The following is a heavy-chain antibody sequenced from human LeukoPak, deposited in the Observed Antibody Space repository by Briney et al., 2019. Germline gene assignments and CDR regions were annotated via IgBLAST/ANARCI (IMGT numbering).Heavy chain of an antibody. J-gene: IGHJ4*02. V-gene: IGHV3-7*04. Sequence: GGSLRLSCAASGFIFSSYWMSWVRQGPGRELEWVANIKTDGSEKYYVDSVRGRFAISRDNAKNSLYLQMNSLRPEDTAMYYCTGETYYFDHWGQGALVTVSS. CDR2: IKTDGSEK. CDR3: TGETYYFDH. CDR1: GFIFSSYW.